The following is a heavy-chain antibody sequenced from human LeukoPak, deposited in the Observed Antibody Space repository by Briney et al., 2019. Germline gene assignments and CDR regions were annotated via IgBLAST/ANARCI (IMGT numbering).Heavy chain of an antibody. CDR3: ASLSQQLPNDY. CDR2: IYSGGST. CDR1: GFTFSSYW. V-gene: IGHV3-53*01. Sequence: PGGSLRLSCAASGFTFSSYWMSWVRQAPGRGLEWVSVIYSGGSTYYADSVKGRFTISRDNSKNTLFLQMNSLRAEDTAVYYCASLSQQLPNDYWGQGTLVTVSS. D-gene: IGHD6-13*01. J-gene: IGHJ4*02.